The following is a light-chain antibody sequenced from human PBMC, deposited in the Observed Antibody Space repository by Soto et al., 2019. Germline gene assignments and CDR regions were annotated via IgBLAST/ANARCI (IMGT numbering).Light chain of an antibody. Sequence: QSALTQPPSASGSPGQSVTISCTGSSSDVGGYNSVSWYQHHPGKVPKVMIYEVSKRPSGVPDRFSGSKSVNTASLTVSGVLAEDEADYYCCSYAGSSNLVFGGGTKLTVL. V-gene: IGLV2-8*01. CDR3: CSYAGSSNLV. CDR1: SSDVGGYNS. J-gene: IGLJ2*01. CDR2: EVS.